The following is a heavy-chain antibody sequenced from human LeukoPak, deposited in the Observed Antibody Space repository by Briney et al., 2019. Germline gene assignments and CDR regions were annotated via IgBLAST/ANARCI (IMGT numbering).Heavy chain of an antibody. CDR2: IKKDGSEN. V-gene: IGHV3-7*01. CDR3: ARERYCTTATCYVGVPFDY. D-gene: IGHD2-2*01. CDR1: GFTFNTYY. Sequence: GGSLRLSCATSGFTFNTYYMTWVRQVPGKGLEWAAGIKKDGSENYYVDSVKGRFSISRDNSKNSLFLQMNSLRAEDTAVYFCARERYCTTATCYVGVPFDYWGQGTLVTVSS. J-gene: IGHJ4*02.